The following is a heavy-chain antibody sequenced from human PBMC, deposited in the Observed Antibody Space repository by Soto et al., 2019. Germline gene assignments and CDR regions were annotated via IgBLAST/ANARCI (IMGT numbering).Heavy chain of an antibody. CDR1: GGSISSYY. CDR2: IYYSGST. D-gene: IGHD6-13*01. J-gene: IGHJ4*02. Sequence: QVQLQESGPGLVKPSETLSLTCTVSGGSISSYYWSWIRQPPGKGLEWIGYIYYSGSTNYNPSLKSRLTISVDTSKNQFSLKLSSVTAADTAVYYCARAYSSMISHGPFDYWGQGTLVTVSS. CDR3: ARAYSSMISHGPFDY. V-gene: IGHV4-59*01.